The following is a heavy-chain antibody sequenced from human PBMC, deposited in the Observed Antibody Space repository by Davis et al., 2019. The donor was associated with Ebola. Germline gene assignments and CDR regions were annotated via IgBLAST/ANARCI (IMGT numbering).Heavy chain of an antibody. J-gene: IGHJ5*02. V-gene: IGHV3-7*03. CDR3: AREAVWRFDP. CDR1: GVSIRSSNW. Sequence: PSETLSLTCAVSGVSIRSSNWWSWVRQPPGKGLEWVANIRQDGSEKHYVDSVKGRFTISRDNAKNSLYLQMNSLRAEDTAVYYCAREAVWRFDPWGQGTLVTVSS. D-gene: IGHD3-16*01. CDR2: IRQDGSEK.